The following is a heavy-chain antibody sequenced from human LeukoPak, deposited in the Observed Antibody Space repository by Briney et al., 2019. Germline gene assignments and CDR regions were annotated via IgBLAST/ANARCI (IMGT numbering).Heavy chain of an antibody. J-gene: IGHJ6*02. D-gene: IGHD7-27*01. Sequence: SGGSLRLSCAASGFTLSGYGIHWVRQAPGKGLEWVADIWYDGSHKYYADSVMGRFTISRDNSRDTLHLQMNSLRAEDTAVYYCARELGYGMDVWGQGTTVTVSS. CDR1: GFTLSGYG. CDR2: IWYDGSHK. CDR3: ARELGYGMDV. V-gene: IGHV3-33*01.